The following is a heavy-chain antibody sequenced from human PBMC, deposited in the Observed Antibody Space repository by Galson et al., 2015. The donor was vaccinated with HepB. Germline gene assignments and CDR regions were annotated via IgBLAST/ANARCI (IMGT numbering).Heavy chain of an antibody. D-gene: IGHD5-18*01. CDR3: ARARRIQLSTTPFDY. Sequence: SVKVSCKASGFSFTGYYIHWVRQAPGQGLEWLGWINPYNGGTNHAQNFQGRVTTTSDTSIRTAYMELSGLRFDDTAIYHCARARRIQLSTTPFDYWGQGALVTVSS. CDR1: GFSFTGYY. CDR2: INPYNGGT. J-gene: IGHJ4*02. V-gene: IGHV1-2*02.